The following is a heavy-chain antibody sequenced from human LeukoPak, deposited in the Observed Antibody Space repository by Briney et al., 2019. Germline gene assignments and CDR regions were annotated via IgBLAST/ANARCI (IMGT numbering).Heavy chain of an antibody. V-gene: IGHV4-39*01. CDR1: GGSISSSSYY. CDR3: ARLHKQQLKRGIDI. D-gene: IGHD6-13*01. CDR2: IYYSGST. Sequence: SETLSLTCTVSGGSISSSSYYWGWIRQPPGKGLEWIGSIYYSGSTYYNPSRKSRVTISVDTAKNQFSLKLSAVTAADTAVYYCARLHKQQLKRGIDIWGQGTMVTVSS. J-gene: IGHJ3*02.